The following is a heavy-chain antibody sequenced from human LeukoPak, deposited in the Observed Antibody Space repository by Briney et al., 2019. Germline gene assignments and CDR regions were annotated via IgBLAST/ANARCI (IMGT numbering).Heavy chain of an antibody. CDR3: AKAGVRYSDSSALYAFDF. J-gene: IGHJ3*01. Sequence: SETLSLTCSVSGGSISSARYFWGWIRQPPGKGLEWIGTLYYSGSTYYSASLKSRFSMSGDTSRNQFSLRLSSVNAADTAVYYCAKAGVRYSDSSALYAFDFWGPGTMVTVSS. D-gene: IGHD3-22*01. CDR1: GGSISSARYF. CDR2: LYYSGST. V-gene: IGHV4-39*01.